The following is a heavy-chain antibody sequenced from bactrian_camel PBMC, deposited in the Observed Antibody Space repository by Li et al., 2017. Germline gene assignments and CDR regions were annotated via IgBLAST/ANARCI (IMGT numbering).Heavy chain of an antibody. D-gene: IGHD8*01. V-gene: IGHV3S53*01. CDR1: GSISNRC. J-gene: IGHJ4*01. Sequence: HVQLVESGGGSVQAGGSLRLSCVASGSISNRCMGWFRQGTGKEREILARISDARTLTAYADSVKGRFTISRDNLKNPMYLQMNNLTLDDTAMYYCVARGHGGNWPTCRSAVYNYWGQGTQVTVS. CDR2: ISDARTLT. CDR3: VARGHGGNWPTCRSAVYNY.